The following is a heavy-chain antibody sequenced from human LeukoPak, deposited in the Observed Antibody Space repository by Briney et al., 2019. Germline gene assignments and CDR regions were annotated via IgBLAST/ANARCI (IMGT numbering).Heavy chain of an antibody. Sequence: SETLSLTCTVSGGSISSSSYYWGWIRQPPGKGLEWIGSIYYSGSTYYNPSLKSRVTISVDTSKNQFSLKLSSVTAADTAVYYCARHFSGRDGYNGFYPYFDYWGQGTLVTVSS. CDR2: IYYSGST. V-gene: IGHV4-39*07. CDR1: GGSISSSSYY. CDR3: ARHFSGRDGYNGFYPYFDY. J-gene: IGHJ4*02. D-gene: IGHD5-24*01.